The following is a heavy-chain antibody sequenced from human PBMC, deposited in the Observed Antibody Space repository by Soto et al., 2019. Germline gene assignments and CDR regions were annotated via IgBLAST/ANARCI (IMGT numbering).Heavy chain of an antibody. D-gene: IGHD6-19*01. Sequence: GGSLRLSCAASGFTFDDYAMHWVRQAPGKGLEWVSGISWNSGSIGYADSVKGRFTISRDNAKNSLYLQMNSLRAEDTALYYCAKDIRSLAVAVWGAFDIWGQGTMVTVSS. CDR1: GFTFDDYA. V-gene: IGHV3-9*01. CDR2: ISWNSGSI. J-gene: IGHJ3*02. CDR3: AKDIRSLAVAVWGAFDI.